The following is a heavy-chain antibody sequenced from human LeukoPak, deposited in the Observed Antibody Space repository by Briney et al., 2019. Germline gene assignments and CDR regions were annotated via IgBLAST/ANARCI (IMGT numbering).Heavy chain of an antibody. J-gene: IGHJ4*02. CDR2: IYYSGST. V-gene: IGHV4-39*01. CDR1: GGSISSSSYY. D-gene: IGHD1-26*01. Sequence: SETLSLTYTVSGGSISSSSYYWGWTRQPPGKGLEWIGSIYYSGSTYYNPSLKSRVTISVDTSKNQFSLKLSSVTAADTAVYYCARGVIVGAPFDYWGQGTLVTVSS. CDR3: ARGVIVGAPFDY.